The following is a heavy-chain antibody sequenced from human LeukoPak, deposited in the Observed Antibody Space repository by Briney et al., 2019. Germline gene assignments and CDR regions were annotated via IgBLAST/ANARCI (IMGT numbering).Heavy chain of an antibody. CDR2: ISGSGGST. CDR3: AKDRGNWYGDYGRDYYYGMDV. V-gene: IGHV3-23*01. Sequence: GGSLRLSCAASGFTFSSYAMSWVRQAPGKGLEWVSAISGSGGSTYYADSVKGRFTISRDNSKNTLYLQMNSLRAEDTAVYYCAKDRGNWYGDYGRDYYYGMDVWGQGTTVTVSS. D-gene: IGHD4-17*01. CDR1: GFTFSSYA. J-gene: IGHJ6*02.